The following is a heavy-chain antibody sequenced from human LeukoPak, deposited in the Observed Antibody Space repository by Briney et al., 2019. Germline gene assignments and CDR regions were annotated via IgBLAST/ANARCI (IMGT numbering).Heavy chain of an antibody. CDR2: IYYSGST. V-gene: IGHV4-59*08. J-gene: IGHJ6*02. Sequence: SETLSLTCTVSGGSISSYYWSWIRQPPGKGLEWIGYIYYSGSTNYNPSLKSRVTISVDTSKNQFSLKLSSVTAADTAVYYCARHCNYDSGGISGYYGMDVWGQGTTVTVSS. CDR1: GGSISSYY. D-gene: IGHD3-22*01. CDR3: ARHCNYDSGGISGYYGMDV.